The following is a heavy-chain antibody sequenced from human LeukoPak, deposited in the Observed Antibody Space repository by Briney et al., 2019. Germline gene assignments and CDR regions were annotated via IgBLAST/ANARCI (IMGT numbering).Heavy chain of an antibody. Sequence: GASVKVSCKASGYTFTSYYMHWVRQAPGQGLEWMGIINPSGGSTSYAQKFQGRVTMTRDMSTSTVYMELSSLRSEDTAVYYCATLVASCYACEPFDYWGQGTLVTVSS. D-gene: IGHD2-2*01. CDR2: INPSGGST. J-gene: IGHJ4*02. V-gene: IGHV1-46*01. CDR3: ATLVASCYACEPFDY. CDR1: GYTFTSYY.